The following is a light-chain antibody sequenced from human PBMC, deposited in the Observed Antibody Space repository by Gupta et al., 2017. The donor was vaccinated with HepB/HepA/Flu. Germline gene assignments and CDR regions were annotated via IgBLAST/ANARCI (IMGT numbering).Light chain of an antibody. Sequence: DIQMTQSPSTLSASVGDRVTITCRASQSISNWLAWYQHKPGKDPKLLISKASSLESGVPSRFSGSGSETEFTLTISSLQPDDFATYYCQHDYVFPLTFAGGTKVEIK. CDR2: KAS. CDR1: QSISNW. J-gene: IGKJ4*01. CDR3: QHDYVFPLT. V-gene: IGKV1-5*03.